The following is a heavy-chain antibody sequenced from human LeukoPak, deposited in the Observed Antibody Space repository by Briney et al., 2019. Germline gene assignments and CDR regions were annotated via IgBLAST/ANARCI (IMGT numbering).Heavy chain of an antibody. D-gene: IGHD3-10*01. CDR2: IIPIFGTA. CDR3: ARDGITMVRGVINYFDY. Sequence: SVKVSCKASGGTFSSYAISWVRQAPGQGLEWMGGIIPIFGTANYAQKFQGRVTITADISTSTAYMELSSLRSEDTAVYYCARDGITMVRGVINYFDYWGQGTLVTVSS. V-gene: IGHV1-69*06. CDR1: GGTFSSYA. J-gene: IGHJ4*02.